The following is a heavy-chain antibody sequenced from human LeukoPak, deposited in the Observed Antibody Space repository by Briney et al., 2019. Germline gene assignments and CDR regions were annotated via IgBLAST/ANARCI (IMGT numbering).Heavy chain of an antibody. J-gene: IGHJ4*02. CDR2: IYYSGST. CDR1: GGSFSGYY. V-gene: IGHV4-34*01. Sequence: SETLSLTCAVYGGSFSGYYWSWIRQPPGKGLEWIGSIYYSGSTYYNPSLKSRVTISVDTSKNQFSLKLSSVTAADTAVYYCARAVSAMVESPYYFDYWGQGTLVTVSS. CDR3: ARAVSAMVESPYYFDY. D-gene: IGHD5-18*01.